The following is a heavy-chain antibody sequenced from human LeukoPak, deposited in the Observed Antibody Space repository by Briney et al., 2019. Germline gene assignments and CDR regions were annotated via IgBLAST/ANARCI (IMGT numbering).Heavy chain of an antibody. CDR3: ARGGYHHGFDI. V-gene: IGHV3-74*01. CDR2: INSDGSDT. Sequence: GGSLRLSCAASGFTFNSYWFHWVRQAPGKGLVWVSRINSDGSDTIYADSVKGRFTISRDNAKSMVYLQMNSLKAEDTAVYYCARGGYHHGFDIWGRGTMVTVSS. D-gene: IGHD2-15*01. CDR1: GFTFNSYW. J-gene: IGHJ3*02.